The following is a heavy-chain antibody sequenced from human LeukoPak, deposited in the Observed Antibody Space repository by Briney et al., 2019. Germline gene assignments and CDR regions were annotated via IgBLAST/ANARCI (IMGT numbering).Heavy chain of an antibody. CDR3: ARRLYYDFWSGYPANDAFDI. CDR1: GFTFTNYN. CDR2: ITSGSRYI. V-gene: IGHV3-21*01. Sequence: GGSLRLSCAASGFTFTNYNMNWVRQAPGKGLEWVSSITSGSRYIYYGDSVKGRFTISRDNAKNSLFLQMNSLRAEDTAVYYCARRLYYDFWSGYPANDAFDIWGQGTMVTVSS. D-gene: IGHD3-3*01. J-gene: IGHJ3*02.